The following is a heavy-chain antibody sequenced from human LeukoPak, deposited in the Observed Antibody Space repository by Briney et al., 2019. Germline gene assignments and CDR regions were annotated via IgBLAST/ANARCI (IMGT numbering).Heavy chain of an antibody. J-gene: IGHJ4*02. CDR2: IYTSGST. CDR1: GGSISSTSYY. V-gene: IGHV4-39*07. Sequence: SSETLSLTCTVSGGSISSTSYYWGWIRQPPGKGLEWIGSIYTSGSTNYNPSLKSRVTISVDTSKNQFSLKLSSVTAADTAVYYCARDRPSGSYWGIDYWGQGTLVTVSS. CDR3: ARDRPSGSYWGIDY. D-gene: IGHD1-26*01.